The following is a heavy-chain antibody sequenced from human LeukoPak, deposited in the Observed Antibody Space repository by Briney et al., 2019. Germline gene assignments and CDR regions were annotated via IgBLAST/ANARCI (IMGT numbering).Heavy chain of an antibody. J-gene: IGHJ3*02. Sequence: QSGGSLRLSCAASGFTFSSYWMTWVRQAPGKGLEWVAYIKQDGSEKYYMDSVKGRFAISRDNAKNPLYLQMNSLRAEDTAVYYCAGHYDSSGYRVDVFDIWGQGTMVTVSS. CDR3: AGHYDSSGYRVDVFDI. V-gene: IGHV3-7*01. CDR1: GFTFSSYW. CDR2: IKQDGSEK. D-gene: IGHD3-22*01.